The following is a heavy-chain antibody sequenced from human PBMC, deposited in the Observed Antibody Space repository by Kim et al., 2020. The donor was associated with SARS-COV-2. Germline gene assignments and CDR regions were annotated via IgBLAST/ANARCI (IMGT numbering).Heavy chain of an antibody. CDR3: ATDPDYYGSGSYPLDY. D-gene: IGHD3-10*01. CDR2: INSDGSST. CDR1: GFTFSSHW. J-gene: IGHJ4*02. V-gene: IGHV3-74*01. Sequence: GGSLRLSCAASGFTFSSHWMHWVRQAPGKGLVWVSRINSDGSSTSYADSVKGRFTISRDNAKNTLYLQMNSLRAEDTAVYYCATDPDYYGSGSYPLDYWGQGTLVTVSS.